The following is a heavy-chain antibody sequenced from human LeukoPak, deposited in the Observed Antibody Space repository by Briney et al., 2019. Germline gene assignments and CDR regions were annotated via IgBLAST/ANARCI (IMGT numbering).Heavy chain of an antibody. J-gene: IGHJ4*02. CDR3: ARAPKIYCSSTSCHVSYYFDY. CDR2: NT. V-gene: IGHV1-8*01. Sequence: NTGYAQKFQGRVTMTRNTSISTAYMELSSLRSEDTAVYYCARAPKIYCSSTSCHVSYYFDYWGQGTLVTVSS. D-gene: IGHD2-2*01.